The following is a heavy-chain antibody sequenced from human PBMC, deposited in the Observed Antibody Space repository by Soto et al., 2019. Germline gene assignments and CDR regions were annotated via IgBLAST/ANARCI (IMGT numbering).Heavy chain of an antibody. CDR3: ARGGVLYCSGGSCEYYFDY. CDR2: ISGSGDNT. J-gene: IGHJ4*02. D-gene: IGHD2-15*01. V-gene: IGHV3-23*01. CDR1: GFTFSNYV. Sequence: GGSLRLSCAASGFTFSNYVMSWVRQAPGKGLEWVSSISGSGDNTYYADSVKGRFTISRDNSKNTLFLQMNSLRAEDTTVYYCARGGVLYCSGGSCEYYFDYWGQGTLVTVSS.